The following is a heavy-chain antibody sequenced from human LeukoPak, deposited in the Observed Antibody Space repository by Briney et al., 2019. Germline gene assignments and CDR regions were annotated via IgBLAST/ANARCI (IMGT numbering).Heavy chain of an antibody. D-gene: IGHD3/OR15-3a*01. V-gene: IGHV4-4*07. Sequence: SETLSLTCTVSGGSISSYYWSWIRQPAGKGLGWIGRIYTSGSTNYNPSLKSRVTMSVDTSKNQFSLKLSSVTAADTAVYYCASIILDRRDYYYMDVWGKGTTVTVSS. J-gene: IGHJ6*03. CDR2: IYTSGST. CDR1: GGSISSYY. CDR3: ASIILDRRDYYYMDV.